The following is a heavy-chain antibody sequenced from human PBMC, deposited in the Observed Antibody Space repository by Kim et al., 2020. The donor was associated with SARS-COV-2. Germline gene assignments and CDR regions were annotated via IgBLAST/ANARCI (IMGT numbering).Heavy chain of an antibody. J-gene: IGHJ4*02. CDR2: ISSSSSYT. Sequence: GGSLRLSCAASGFTFSDYYMSWIRQAPGKGLEWVSSISSSSSYTNYADSVKGRFTISRDNAKNSLYLQMNSLRAEDTAVYYCARDPSRWLQLQGYFDYWGQGTLVTVSS. D-gene: IGHD5-12*01. CDR1: GFTFSDYY. CDR3: ARDPSRWLQLQGYFDY. V-gene: IGHV3-11*06.